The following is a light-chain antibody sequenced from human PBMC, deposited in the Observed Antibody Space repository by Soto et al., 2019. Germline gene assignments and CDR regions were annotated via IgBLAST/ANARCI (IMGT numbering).Light chain of an antibody. V-gene: IGLV1-51*01. Sequence: QAVVTQPPSVSAAPGQKVTISCSGSSSNIGNNYVSWYQQLPGTAPKLLIYDNNKRPSGIPDRFSGSKSGTSATLGITGLQTGDEADYYCGTWDSSLSALFGGGTKLTV. CDR2: DNN. CDR3: GTWDSSLSAL. J-gene: IGLJ2*01. CDR1: SSNIGNNY.